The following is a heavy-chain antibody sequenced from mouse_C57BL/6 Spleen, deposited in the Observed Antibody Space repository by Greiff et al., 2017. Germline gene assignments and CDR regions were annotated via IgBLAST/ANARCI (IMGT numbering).Heavy chain of an antibody. J-gene: IGHJ2*01. CDR3: ARSTTVVASDY. D-gene: IGHD1-1*01. Sequence: QVTLKESGPELVKPGASVKISCKASGYAFSSSWMNWVKQRPGKGLEWIGRIYPGDGDTNYNQKFKGKATLTVDTSSSTAYMQLSSLTSEDSAVYYCARSTTVVASDYWGQGTTLTVSS. CDR1: GYAFSSSW. CDR2: IYPGDGDT. V-gene: IGHV1-82*01.